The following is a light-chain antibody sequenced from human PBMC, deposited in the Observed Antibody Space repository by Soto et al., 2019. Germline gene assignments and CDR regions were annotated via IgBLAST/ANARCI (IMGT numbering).Light chain of an antibody. CDR3: QQYDNLPPTLT. V-gene: IGKV1-33*01. CDR1: QDISNY. Sequence: DIQMTQSPSSLSASVGDRVTITCQASQDISNYLNWYQQKPGKAPKLLIYDASNLETGVPSRFSGSGSGTDFTFTISSQQPEDIATYYCQQYDNLPPTLTFGGGTKVEIK. CDR2: DAS. J-gene: IGKJ4*01.